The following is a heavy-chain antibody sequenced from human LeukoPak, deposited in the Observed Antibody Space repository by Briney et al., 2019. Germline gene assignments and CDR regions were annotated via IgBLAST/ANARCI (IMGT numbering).Heavy chain of an antibody. CDR1: TGSITSYY. V-gene: IGHV4-59*12. CDR3: ARDRPYGSGSYYYRIGFDP. D-gene: IGHD3-10*01. Sequence: SETLSLTCTVSTGSITSYYWSWIRQPPGKGLEWIGYIYYSGSTNYNPSLKSRVTISVDKSKNQFSLKLSSVTAADTAVYYCARDRPYGSGSYYYRIGFDPWGQGTLVTVSS. J-gene: IGHJ5*02. CDR2: IYYSGST.